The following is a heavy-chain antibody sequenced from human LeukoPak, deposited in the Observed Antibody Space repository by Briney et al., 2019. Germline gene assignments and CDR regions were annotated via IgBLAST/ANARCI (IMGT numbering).Heavy chain of an antibody. CDR1: GGIFSKWS. J-gene: IGHJ4*02. CDR2: IIPEFEET. D-gene: IGHD1-26*01. CDR3: ARARGGSYYYFDY. V-gene: IGHV1-69*15. Sequence: GSSVKVSCKAIGGIFSKWSISWVRQAPGQGLEWVGTIIPEFEETHYAQKLQGRVTISADDSATAAYMELSSLRSDDTAVYYCARARGGSYYYFDYWGQGTLVTVSS.